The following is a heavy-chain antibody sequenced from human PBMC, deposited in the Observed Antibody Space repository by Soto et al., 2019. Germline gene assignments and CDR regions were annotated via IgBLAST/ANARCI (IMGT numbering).Heavy chain of an antibody. V-gene: IGHV1-2*04. CDR3: ARDIVGGRLDAFDI. D-gene: IGHD1-26*01. J-gene: IGHJ3*02. CDR2: INPNSGGT. CDR1: GYTFTGYY. Sequence: QVQLVQSGAEVKKPGASVKVSCKASGYTFTGYYMHWVRQPPGQGLEWMGWINPNSGGTNYAQKFQGWVTMTRDTSISTAYMELSRLRSDDTAVYYCARDIVGGRLDAFDIWGQGTMVTVSS.